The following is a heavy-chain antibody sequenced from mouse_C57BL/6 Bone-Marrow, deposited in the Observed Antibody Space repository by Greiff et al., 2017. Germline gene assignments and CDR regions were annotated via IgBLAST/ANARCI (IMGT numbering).Heavy chain of an antibody. CDR2: INPGSGGT. V-gene: IGHV1-54*01. Sequence: QVQLQQSGAELVRPGTSVKVSCKASGYAFTNYLIDWVKQRPGQGLEWIGVINPGSGGTNYNEKFKGKATLTADKSSSTAYMQLSSLTSEDSAVYFCARSTTVVGNYFDYWGQGTTLTVSS. D-gene: IGHD1-1*01. CDR3: ARSTTVVGNYFDY. CDR1: GYAFTNYL. J-gene: IGHJ2*01.